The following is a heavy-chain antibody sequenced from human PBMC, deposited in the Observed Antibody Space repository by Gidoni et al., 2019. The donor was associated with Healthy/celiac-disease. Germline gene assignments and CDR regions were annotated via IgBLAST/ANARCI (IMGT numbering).Heavy chain of an antibody. CDR3: AKEVKVQLERRSKSLFDY. Sequence: EVQLLESGGGLVQPGGSLRLSCAASGFTFSSYAMSWVRQAPGKGLEWVSAISGSGGSTYYADSVKGRFTISRDNSKNTLYLQMNSLRAEDTAVYYCAKEVKVQLERRSKSLFDYWGQGTLVTVSS. CDR2: ISGSGGST. D-gene: IGHD1-1*01. J-gene: IGHJ4*02. V-gene: IGHV3-23*01. CDR1: GFTFSSYA.